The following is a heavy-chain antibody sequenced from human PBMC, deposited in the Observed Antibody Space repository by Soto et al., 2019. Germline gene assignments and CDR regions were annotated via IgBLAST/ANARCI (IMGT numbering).Heavy chain of an antibody. Sequence: PGGSLRLSCAASGFTFSSYSMNWVRQAPGKGLEWVSSISSSSSYIYYADSVKGRFTISRDNAKNSLYLQMNSLRAEDTAVYYCARSRTTTSPRDAFDIWGQGTMVTVSS. J-gene: IGHJ3*02. D-gene: IGHD1-26*01. CDR3: ARSRTTTSPRDAFDI. CDR1: GFTFSSYS. V-gene: IGHV3-21*01. CDR2: ISSSSSYI.